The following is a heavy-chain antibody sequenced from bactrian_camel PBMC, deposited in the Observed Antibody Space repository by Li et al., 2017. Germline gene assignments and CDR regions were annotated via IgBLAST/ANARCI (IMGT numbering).Heavy chain of an antibody. CDR2: ISPLGDSP. CDR1: GLDFSRNY. Sequence: DVQLVESGGDVVQPGGSLRLSCAVSGLDFSRNYMSWLRQAPGLGLKWVSTISPLGDSPTYTDSVKGRFTISRDNVKNTVTLQMDSLKSEDTALYYCAADNFKVLPTSRSPPKSQGTQVTVS. D-gene: IGHD2*01. V-gene: IGHV3S13*01. J-gene: IGHJ4*01.